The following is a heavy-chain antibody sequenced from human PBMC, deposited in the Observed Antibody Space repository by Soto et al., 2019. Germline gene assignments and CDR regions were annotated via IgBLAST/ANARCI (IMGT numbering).Heavy chain of an antibody. CDR2: IIPMFPTA. D-gene: IGHD2-21*02. Sequence: SVEVSCKASGGTFSNHAISWLRQAPGQGLEWVGGIIPMFPTADYAQRFQGRVTITADDSTTTVYMELSGLRSEDTAMYYCARDDATYCGGDCYRYFYYGMDVWGQGTTVTVSS. CDR3: ARDDATYCGGDCYRYFYYGMDV. J-gene: IGHJ6*02. V-gene: IGHV1-69*13. CDR1: GGTFSNHA.